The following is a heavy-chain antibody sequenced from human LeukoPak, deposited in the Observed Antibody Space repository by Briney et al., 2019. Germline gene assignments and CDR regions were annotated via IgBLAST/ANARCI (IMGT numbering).Heavy chain of an antibody. Sequence: GGSLRLSCAASGFTFSSYDMHWVRQAPGKGLEWVALIRYDGSNKYYADSVKGRFTISRDNSKNTLYLQMNSLRAEDTAVYYCAKDFSVYYYDSRVLDYWGQGTLVTVSS. CDR2: IRYDGSNK. D-gene: IGHD3-22*01. V-gene: IGHV3-30*02. CDR3: AKDFSVYYYDSRVLDY. J-gene: IGHJ4*02. CDR1: GFTFSSYD.